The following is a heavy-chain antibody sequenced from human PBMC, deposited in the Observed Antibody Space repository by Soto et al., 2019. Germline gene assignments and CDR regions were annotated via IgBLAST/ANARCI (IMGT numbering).Heavy chain of an antibody. CDR2: ISAYNGNT. Sequence: ASVKVSCKASGYTFVDYGISWVRQAPGQGLEWMGWISAYNGNTNYAQKLQGRVTMTTDTSTSTAYMELRSLRSDDTAVYYCARDESRGYSYGSPDWGQGTLVTVSS. J-gene: IGHJ4*02. CDR3: ARDESRGYSYGSPD. D-gene: IGHD5-18*01. CDR1: GYTFVDYG. V-gene: IGHV1-18*01.